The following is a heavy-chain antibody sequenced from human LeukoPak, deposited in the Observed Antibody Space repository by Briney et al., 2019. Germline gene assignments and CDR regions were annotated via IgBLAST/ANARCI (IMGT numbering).Heavy chain of an antibody. V-gene: IGHV3-21*01. CDR2: ISSSSYI. J-gene: IGHJ4*02. Sequence: PGGSLRLSCAASEFTFSAYRMIWVRQAPGKGLEWVSSISSSSYIYYADSVKGRFTISRDNAKNSLYLQMNSLRAEDTAVYYCARVGVPATARDYYFDYWGQGTLVTVSS. D-gene: IGHD2-2*01. CDR1: EFTFSAYR. CDR3: ARVGVPATARDYYFDY.